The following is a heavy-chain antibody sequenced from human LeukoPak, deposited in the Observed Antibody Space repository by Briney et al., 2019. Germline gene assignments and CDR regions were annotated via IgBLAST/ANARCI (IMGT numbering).Heavy chain of an antibody. J-gene: IGHJ4*02. Sequence: SETLSLTCTVSGGSISSSSYYWGWIRQPPGKGLEWIGSIYYSGSTYYNPSLKSRVTISVDTSKNQFSLKLSSVTAADTAVYYCARRAPYCSGGSCYWGAFDYWGQGTLVTVSS. CDR1: GGSISSSSYY. CDR2: IYYSGST. V-gene: IGHV4-39*07. CDR3: ARRAPYCSGGSCYWGAFDY. D-gene: IGHD2-15*01.